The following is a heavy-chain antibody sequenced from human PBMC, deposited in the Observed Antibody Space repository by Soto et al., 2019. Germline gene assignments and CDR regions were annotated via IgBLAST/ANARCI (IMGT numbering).Heavy chain of an antibody. CDR2: IIPIFGTA. CDR1: GGTFSSYA. CDR3: ASAPLEYSSSSVDYYYYSMDV. D-gene: IGHD6-6*01. V-gene: IGHV1-69*13. J-gene: IGHJ6*02. Sequence: SVKVSCKASGGTFSSYAISWVRQAPGQGLEWMGGIIPIFGTANYAQKFQGRVTITADESTSTAYMELSSLRSEDTAVYYCASAPLEYSSSSVDYYYYSMDVWGQGTTVTVSS.